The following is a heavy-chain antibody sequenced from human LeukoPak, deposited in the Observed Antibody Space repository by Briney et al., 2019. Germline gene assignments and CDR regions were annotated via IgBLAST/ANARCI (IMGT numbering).Heavy chain of an antibody. CDR1: GGTFSSYA. CDR2: INPIFGIA. J-gene: IGHJ5*02. CDR3: ARDGGKDIVVVPAADNWFDP. V-gene: IGHV1-69*04. D-gene: IGHD2-2*01. Sequence: SVKVSCKASGGTFSSYAISWVRQAPGQGLEWMGRINPIFGIANYAQKFQGRVTITADKSTSTAYMELSSLRSEDTAVYYCARDGGKDIVVVPAADNWFDPWGQGTLVTVSS.